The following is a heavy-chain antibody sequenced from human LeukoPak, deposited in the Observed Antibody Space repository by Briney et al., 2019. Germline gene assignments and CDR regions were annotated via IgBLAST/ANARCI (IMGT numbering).Heavy chain of an antibody. Sequence: SETLPLNCPVSGGSISSSSYYWGWIRQPPGKELQWIGTNHYSGSTYYNPSPKSRVTISVDTSKNQFSLKLSSVTAADTAVYYCARRGMAAAGFFDYWGQGTLVTVSS. D-gene: IGHD6-13*01. CDR1: GGSISSSSYY. V-gene: IGHV4-39*01. CDR3: ARRGMAAAGFFDY. J-gene: IGHJ4*02. CDR2: NHYSGST.